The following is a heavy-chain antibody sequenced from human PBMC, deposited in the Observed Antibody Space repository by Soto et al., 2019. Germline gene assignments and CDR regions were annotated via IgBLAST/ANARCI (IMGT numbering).Heavy chain of an antibody. J-gene: IGHJ3*02. CDR3: ARIVPFSITMIVVVKTDAFDI. V-gene: IGHV3-30-3*01. D-gene: IGHD3-22*01. CDR2: ISYDGSNK. CDR1: GFTFSSHA. Sequence: PGGSLRLSWAASGFTFSSHAMHWVRQAPGKGLEWVAVISYDGSNKYYADSVKGRFTISRDNSKNTLYLQMNSLRAEDTAVYYCARIVPFSITMIVVVKTDAFDIWGQGTMVTVSS.